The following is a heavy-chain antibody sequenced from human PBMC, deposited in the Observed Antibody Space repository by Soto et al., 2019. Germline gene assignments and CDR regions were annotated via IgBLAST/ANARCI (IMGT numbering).Heavy chain of an antibody. CDR1: GGSISSYY. CDR2: IYYSGST. V-gene: IGHV4-59*01. J-gene: IGHJ6*02. Sequence: PSETLSLTCTVSGGSISSYYWSWIRQPPGKGLEWIGYIYYSGSTNYNPSLKSRVTISVDTSKNQFSLKLSSVTAADTAVYYCARDGGYCSGGSCYLGCGMDVWGQGTTVTVSS. CDR3: ARDGGYCSGGSCYLGCGMDV. D-gene: IGHD2-15*01.